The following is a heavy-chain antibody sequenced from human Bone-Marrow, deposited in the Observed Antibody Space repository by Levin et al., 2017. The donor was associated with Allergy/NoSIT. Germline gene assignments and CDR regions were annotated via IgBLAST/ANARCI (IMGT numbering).Heavy chain of an antibody. CDR1: GFTFSSYG. Sequence: PGGSLRLSCAASGFTFSSYGMHWVRQAPGKGLEWVAVISDDGSTEYYADPVKGRFTVSRDNSKNTLYLQMNRLRADDTAVYYCAKEGEDVLIARYAFDIWGQGTMVTVSS. CDR3: AKEGEDVLIARYAFDI. D-gene: IGHD2-8*01. CDR2: ISDDGSTE. V-gene: IGHV3-30*18. J-gene: IGHJ3*02.